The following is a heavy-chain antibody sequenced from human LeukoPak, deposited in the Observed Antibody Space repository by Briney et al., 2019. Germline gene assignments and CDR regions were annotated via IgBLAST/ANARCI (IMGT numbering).Heavy chain of an antibody. CDR2: ISGSGGST. J-gene: IGHJ3*02. V-gene: IGHV3-23*01. Sequence: GGSLRLSCAASGFTFSSYSMNWVRQAPGKGLEWVSAISGSGGSTYYADSVKGRFTISRDNSKNTLYLQMNSLRAEDTAVYYCAKAVYKGGPSDIWGQGTMVTVSS. CDR3: AKAVYKGGPSDI. D-gene: IGHD1-14*01. CDR1: GFTFSSYS.